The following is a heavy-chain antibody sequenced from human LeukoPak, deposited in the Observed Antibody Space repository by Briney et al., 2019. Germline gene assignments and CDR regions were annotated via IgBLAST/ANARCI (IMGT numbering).Heavy chain of an antibody. D-gene: IGHD3-10*01. V-gene: IGHV1-46*01. CDR1: GYTFTIYY. Sequence: ASVTVSCKASGYTFTIYYIHWVRQAPGQGLEWMGIISPSGGSTSYAQKFQGRVTMTRDTSTSTVYMELSSLRSEDTAVYYCARAGIFDYWGQGTLVTVSS. CDR2: ISPSGGST. J-gene: IGHJ4*02. CDR3: ARAGIFDY.